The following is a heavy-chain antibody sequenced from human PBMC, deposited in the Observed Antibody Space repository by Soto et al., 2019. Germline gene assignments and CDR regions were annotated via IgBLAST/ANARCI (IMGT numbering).Heavy chain of an antibody. CDR3: ARLLSFGELTLDS. D-gene: IGHD3-10*01. Sequence: QVQLVQSGAEVKKPGASVKVSCKASGYSFTTYAIHWVRQAPEQRFEWIGWINAGNGNTKYSQKFQGRVTITRDTSATTTYMELSSLRSEDTAVYYCARLLSFGELTLDSWGQGSLVTVSS. V-gene: IGHV1-3*01. CDR2: INAGNGNT. CDR1: GYSFTTYA. J-gene: IGHJ4*02.